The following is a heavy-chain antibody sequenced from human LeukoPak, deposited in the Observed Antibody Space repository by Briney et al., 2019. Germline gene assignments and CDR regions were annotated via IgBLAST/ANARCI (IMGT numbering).Heavy chain of an antibody. CDR3: ARQVYASGSADAFDI. Sequence: PSQTLSLTCTVSGGSISSGGYYWSWIRQHPGKGLEWIGSIYKSGNTYYNPSLKSRVTISVDTSKNQFSLKQTSVTAADTAVYYCARQVYASGSADAFDIWGQGTMLTVSS. D-gene: IGHD3-10*01. CDR1: GGSISSGGYY. J-gene: IGHJ3*02. V-gene: IGHV4-39*01. CDR2: IYKSGNT.